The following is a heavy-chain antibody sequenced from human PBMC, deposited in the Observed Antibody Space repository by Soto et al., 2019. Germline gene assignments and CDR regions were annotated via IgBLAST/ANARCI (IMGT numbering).Heavy chain of an antibody. J-gene: IGHJ4*02. Sequence: PGESLKISCKGSGYSFTSYWIGRVRQMPGKGLEWMGIIYPGDSDTRYSPSFQGQVTISADKSISTAYLQWSSLKASDTAMYYCARQPQYTAIDFDYWGQGTLVTVSS. D-gene: IGHD5-18*01. CDR2: IYPGDSDT. CDR1: GYSFTSYW. V-gene: IGHV5-51*01. CDR3: ARQPQYTAIDFDY.